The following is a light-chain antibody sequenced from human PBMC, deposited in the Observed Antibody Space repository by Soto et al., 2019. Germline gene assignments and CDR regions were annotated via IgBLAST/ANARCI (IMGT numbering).Light chain of an antibody. V-gene: IGKV2-28*01. Sequence: DIVMTQSPLSLPVTPGEPASISCRSSQSLLHSNGYNYLDWYLQKPGQSPQLLIYLGSNRASGVPDRFSGSGSGTDFTLNTRRVEAEDVGVYYCMQALQTPTFGQGTKLEIK. J-gene: IGKJ2*01. CDR2: LGS. CDR3: MQALQTPT. CDR1: QSLLHSNGYNY.